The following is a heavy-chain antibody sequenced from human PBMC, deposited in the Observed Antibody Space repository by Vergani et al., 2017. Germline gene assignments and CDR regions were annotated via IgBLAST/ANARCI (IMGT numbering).Heavy chain of an antibody. CDR3: AHLTADYYYDSSGYYFRPGFDY. D-gene: IGHD3-22*01. CDR2: IYWNDDK. V-gene: IGHV2-5*08. CDR1: GFSLSNARMG. J-gene: IGHJ4*02. Sequence: QVTLKESGPVLVKPTETLTLTCTVSGFSLSNARMGVSWIRQPPGKALEWLALIYWNDDKRYSPSLKSRLTITKDTSKNQVVLTMTNMDPVDTATYYCAHLTADYYYDSSGYYFRPGFDYWGQGTLVTVSS.